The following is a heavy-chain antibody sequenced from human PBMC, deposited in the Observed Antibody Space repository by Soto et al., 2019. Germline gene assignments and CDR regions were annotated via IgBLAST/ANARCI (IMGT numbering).Heavy chain of an antibody. CDR3: ARSDLDYGGLYLYYVRYG. CDR2: INPTSGGA. CDR1: GYIFTGYF. D-gene: IGHD3-16*01. V-gene: IGHV1-2*02. J-gene: IGHJ6*02. Sequence: ASVKVSCKASGYIFTGYFIHWVRQAPGQGLEWMGWINPTSGGASYAQKFQGRVTMTRDTSIRTAYLELSRLRSDDTAVYYCARSDLDYGGLYLYYVRYGRCQGSSVTVSS.